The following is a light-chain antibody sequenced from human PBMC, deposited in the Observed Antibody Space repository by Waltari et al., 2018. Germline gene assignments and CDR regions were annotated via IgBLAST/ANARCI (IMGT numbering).Light chain of an antibody. Sequence: ETVLAQSPGTLSLSLGDSATLSCRASQSVSRDYLAWYQQKPGQAPRLLIYGASSRATGIPARFSGSGSGTDFTLTISSLQSEDSAIYYCQQYNIWPWTFGQGTKVDIK. V-gene: IGKV3D-15*01. CDR3: QQYNIWPWT. CDR2: GAS. J-gene: IGKJ1*01. CDR1: QSVSRDY.